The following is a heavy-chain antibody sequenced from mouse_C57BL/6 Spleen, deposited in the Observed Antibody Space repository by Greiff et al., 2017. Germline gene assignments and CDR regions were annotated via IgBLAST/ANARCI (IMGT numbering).Heavy chain of an antibody. J-gene: IGHJ4*01. Sequence: VQLQQPGAELVRPGASVKLSCKASGYTFTDYYINWVKQRPGQGLEWIARLYPGSGNTYYNEKFKGKATLTAEKSSSTAYMQLSSLTSEDSAVYFCARGNGNYEYDAMDYWGQGTSVTVSS. CDR2: LYPGSGNT. D-gene: IGHD2-1*01. V-gene: IGHV1-76*01. CDR1: GYTFTDYY. CDR3: ARGNGNYEYDAMDY.